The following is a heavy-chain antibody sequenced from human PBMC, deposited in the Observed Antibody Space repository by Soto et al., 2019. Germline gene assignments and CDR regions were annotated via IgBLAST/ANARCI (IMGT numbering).Heavy chain of an antibody. CDR1: GGTFSSYT. D-gene: IGHD2-21*02. J-gene: IGHJ4*02. V-gene: IGHV1-69*02. CDR3: AGDTDLGY. CDR2: IIPIIGIA. Sequence: QVQLVQSGAEVKKPGSSVKVSCKASGGTFSSYTISWVRQAPGQGLEWMGRIIPIIGIANYAQKFQGRVTITADKATSTAYMELSSLRSEDTAVYYCAGDTDLGYWGQGTLVTVSS.